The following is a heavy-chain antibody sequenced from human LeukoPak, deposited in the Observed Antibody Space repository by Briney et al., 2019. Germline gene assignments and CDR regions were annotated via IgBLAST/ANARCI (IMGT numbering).Heavy chain of an antibody. CDR3: ARATYYDLWSGYAVFTQPEYYYYYMDV. CDR2: IYYSGST. CDR1: GGSISSHY. J-gene: IGHJ6*03. Sequence: SETLSLTCTVSGGSISSHYWSWIRQPPGKGLEWIGYIYYSGSTNYNPSLKSRVTISVDTSKNQFSLKLSSVTAADTAVYYCARATYYDLWSGYAVFTQPEYYYYYMDVWGKGTTVTVSS. V-gene: IGHV4-59*11. D-gene: IGHD3-3*01.